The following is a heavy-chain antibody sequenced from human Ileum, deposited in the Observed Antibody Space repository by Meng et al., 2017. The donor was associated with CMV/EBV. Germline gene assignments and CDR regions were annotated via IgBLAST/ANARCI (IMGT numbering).Heavy chain of an antibody. CDR1: GFTFRDYY. CDR2: ISASGTTI. Sequence: GESLKISCAASGFTFRDYYMTWIRQAPGKGLEWVSYISASGTTIYYADSVKGRFTISRDNAKNSLYLQMNSLRAEDTAVYYCARDRRHYGDSSGYGSLDYWGQGTVVTVSS. CDR3: ARDRRHYGDSSGYGSLDY. V-gene: IGHV3-11*04. D-gene: IGHD3-22*01. J-gene: IGHJ4*02.